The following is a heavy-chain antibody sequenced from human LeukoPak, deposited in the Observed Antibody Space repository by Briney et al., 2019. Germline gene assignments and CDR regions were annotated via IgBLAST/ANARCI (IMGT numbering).Heavy chain of an antibody. V-gene: IGHV4-39*01. CDR1: GVSTTNGIYY. Sequence: SETLSLTCTVSGVSTTNGIYYWAWIRQPPGKGLEWIGSVHNVGSTYYNLSLRSRVTMSIDTSKTQFSLRLNSVTAADTAVYYCARHAEYNSGWHFYLDHWGQGILVTVSS. CDR2: VHNVGST. J-gene: IGHJ4*02. D-gene: IGHD6-19*01. CDR3: ARHAEYNSGWHFYLDH.